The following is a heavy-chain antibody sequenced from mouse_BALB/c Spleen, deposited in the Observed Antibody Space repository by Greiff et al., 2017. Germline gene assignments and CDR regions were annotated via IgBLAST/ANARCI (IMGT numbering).Heavy chain of an antibody. CDR2: IDPENGDT. D-gene: IGHD2-4*01. CDR1: GFNIKDYY. CDR3: LYYDYDAAWFAY. J-gene: IGHJ3*01. Sequence: VQLKESGAELVRSGASVKLSCTASGFNIKDYYMHWVKQRPEQGLEWIGWIDPENGDTEYAPKFQGKATMTADTSSNTAYLQLSSLTSEDTAVYYCLYYDYDAAWFAYWGQGTLVTVSA. V-gene: IGHV14-4*02.